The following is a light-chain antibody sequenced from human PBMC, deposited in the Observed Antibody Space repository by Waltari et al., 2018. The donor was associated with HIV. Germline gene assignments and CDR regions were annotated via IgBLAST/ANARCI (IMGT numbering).Light chain of an antibody. CDR3: AAWDDSLNGYL. V-gene: IGLV1-44*01. Sequence: QSVLTQPPSASGTPGQRVAISCSGSSSNIGSNTVNWYQQPPGTAPKLLIYSNKQRPSGVPDRFSGSKSGTSASLAISGLQSEDEADYYCAAWDDSLNGYLFGTGTKVTVL. CDR2: SNK. CDR1: SSNIGSNT. J-gene: IGLJ1*01.